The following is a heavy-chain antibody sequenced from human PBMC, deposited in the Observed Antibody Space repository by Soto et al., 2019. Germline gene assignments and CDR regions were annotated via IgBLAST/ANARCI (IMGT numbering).Heavy chain of an antibody. V-gene: IGHV3-21*01. CDR3: ATTPSGIAVAGVDY. D-gene: IGHD6-19*01. CDR2: ISSSSSYI. J-gene: IGHJ4*02. CDR1: GCTFSSYS. Sequence: PGGSLRLSCAASGCTFSSYSMNWVRQAPGKGLEWVSSISSSSSYIYYADSVKGRFTISRDNAKNSLYLQMNSLRAEDTAVYYCATTPSGIAVAGVDYWGQGTLVTVSS.